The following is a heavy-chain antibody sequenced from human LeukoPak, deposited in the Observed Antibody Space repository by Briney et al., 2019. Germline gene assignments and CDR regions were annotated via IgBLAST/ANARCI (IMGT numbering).Heavy chain of an antibody. D-gene: IGHD2/OR15-2a*01. CDR1: GYTFTTYG. CDR2: LSTYDGNT. Sequence: ASVKVSCKASGYTFTTYGLSWLRQAPGQGLEWMGWLSTYDGNTDYAQRFQGRVTMSTDTSTTTAYLELRSLRSDDTAVYYCARDRTSLSDPIVHDYWGQGTLVTVSS. J-gene: IGHJ4*02. V-gene: IGHV1-18*01. CDR3: ARDRTSLSDPIVHDY.